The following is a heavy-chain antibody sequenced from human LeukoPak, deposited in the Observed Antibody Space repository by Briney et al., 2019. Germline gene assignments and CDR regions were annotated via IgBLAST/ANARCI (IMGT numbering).Heavy chain of an antibody. V-gene: IGHV7-4-1*02. CDR2: INTNTGNP. J-gene: IGHJ6*03. CDR1: GYILTNYA. D-gene: IGHD6-6*01. Sequence: GASVKVSCKASGYILTNYAMNWVRQAPGQGLEWMGWINTNTGNPTYAQGFTGRFVFSLDTSVSTAYLQISSLKAEDTAVYYCARIAARTDSRYYYYMDVWGKGTTVTVSS. CDR3: ARIAARTDSRYYYYMDV.